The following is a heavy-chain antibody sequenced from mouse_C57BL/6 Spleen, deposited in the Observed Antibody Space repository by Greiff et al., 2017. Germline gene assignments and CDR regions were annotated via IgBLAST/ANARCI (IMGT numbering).Heavy chain of an antibody. J-gene: IGHJ4*01. CDR2: ISSGSSTI. D-gene: IGHD2-12*01. CDR3: ARSNSYYLGAMDY. Sequence: DVQLVESGGGLVKPGGSLKLSCAASGFTFSDYGMHWVRQAPEKGLEWVAYISSGSSTIYYADTVKGRFTISRANAENTLFLQITSLRSEDTAICYCARSNSYYLGAMDYWGQGTSVTVSS. CDR1: GFTFSDYG. V-gene: IGHV5-17*01.